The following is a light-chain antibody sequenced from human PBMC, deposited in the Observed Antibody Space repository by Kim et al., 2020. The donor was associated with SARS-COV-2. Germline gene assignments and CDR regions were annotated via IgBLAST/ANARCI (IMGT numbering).Light chain of an antibody. J-gene: IGKJ1*01. CDR1: QGISSR. Sequence: AVVGDRVTVTWRASQGISSRLALYQHEPVKPPKLLLYAAARLQSRFPSRFSGSGSGTDFTLTISSLQPEDLATYYCQQANSFPWTFGRGTKVDIK. CDR2: AAA. V-gene: IGKV1-12*01. CDR3: QQANSFPWT.